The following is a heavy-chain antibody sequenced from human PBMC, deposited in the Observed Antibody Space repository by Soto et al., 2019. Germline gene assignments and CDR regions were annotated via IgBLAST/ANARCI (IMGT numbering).Heavy chain of an antibody. CDR1: NGSISGYY. V-gene: IGHV4-59*01. D-gene: IGHD2-2*01. CDR2: IHYTGSA. Sequence: SETLSLTCSVSNGSISGYYWSWIRQPPGQRLEWIGYIHYTGSANYSPSLKNRATLSVDTSKNSFSLEVHSVTAADTARYYCARRSASWFSGPYYFYGLDVWGRGATVTVSS. CDR3: ARRSASWFSGPYYFYGLDV. J-gene: IGHJ6*02.